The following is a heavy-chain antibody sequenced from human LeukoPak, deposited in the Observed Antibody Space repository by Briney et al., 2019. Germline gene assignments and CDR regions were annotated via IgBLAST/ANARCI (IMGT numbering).Heavy chain of an antibody. CDR2: MNPNSGNT. J-gene: IGHJ4*02. D-gene: IGHD1-1*01. V-gene: IGHV1-8*01. CDR1: GYTFTSYD. Sequence: GASVTVSCKASGYTFTSYDINWVRQATGQGLEWMGWMNPNSGNTGYAQKFQGRVTMTRNTSISTAYMELSRLRSDDTAVYYCARVLSNWNYHDYWGQGTLVTVSS. CDR3: ARVLSNWNYHDY.